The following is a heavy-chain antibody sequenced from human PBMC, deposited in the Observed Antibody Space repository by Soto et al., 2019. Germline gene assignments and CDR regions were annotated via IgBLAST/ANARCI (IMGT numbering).Heavy chain of an antibody. Sequence: PGGSLRLSCAASVFTVSSNYMSLVRQAPGKGLEWVSVIYSGGSTYYADSVKGRFTISRDNSKNTLYLQMNSLRDEDTAVYYCARGVVDYGGSSGFEYWAQGTLVTVSS. CDR2: IYSGGST. V-gene: IGHV3-53*01. CDR3: ARGVVDYGGSSGFEY. CDR1: VFTVSSNY. J-gene: IGHJ4*02. D-gene: IGHD2-15*01.